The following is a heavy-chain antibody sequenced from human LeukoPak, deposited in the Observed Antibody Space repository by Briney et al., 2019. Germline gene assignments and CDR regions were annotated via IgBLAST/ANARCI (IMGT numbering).Heavy chain of an antibody. CDR2: IWYDGSNT. J-gene: IGHJ4*02. Sequence: PGGSLRLSCVASRFTFSNYGMHWVRQAPGKGLEWVAVIWYDGSNTYYADSVKGRFTISRDNSKNTLYLQMNSLRAEDTAVCYCAKGIYGDFDYWGQGTLVTVSS. V-gene: IGHV3-33*06. CDR1: RFTFSNYG. D-gene: IGHD4-17*01. CDR3: AKGIYGDFDY.